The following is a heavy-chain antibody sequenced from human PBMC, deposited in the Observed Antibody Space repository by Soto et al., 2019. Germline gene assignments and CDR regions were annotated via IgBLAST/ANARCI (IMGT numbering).Heavy chain of an antibody. D-gene: IGHD1-1*01. CDR3: ASVGPDPHCATVTTAGYDAFDI. Sequence: QVQLQESGPGLVKPSQTLSLTCTVSGGSISSGDYYWSWIRQPPGKGLEWIGYIYYSGYTSYNPSHNPRVTISVATSNNHFSLQLCSVTAAATAVYYCASVGPDPHCATVTTAGYDAFDIWGQGTMVTVSS. J-gene: IGHJ3*02. V-gene: IGHV4-30-4*01. CDR1: GGSISSGDYY. CDR2: IYYSGYT.